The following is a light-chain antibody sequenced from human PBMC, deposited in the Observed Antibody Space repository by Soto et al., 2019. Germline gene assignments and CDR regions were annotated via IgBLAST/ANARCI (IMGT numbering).Light chain of an antibody. V-gene: IGKV3-20*01. CDR1: QSVSNK. J-gene: IGKJ1*01. Sequence: EIVMTQSPATVSVSPGERVTLSCRASQSVSNKLAWYQQKPGQAPRLLIYDASGRAGSVPDRFSGSGSGTDFTLTITRLEPEDFAVYYCQQYGPSPPWTFGQGTKVDIK. CDR3: QQYGPSPPWT. CDR2: DAS.